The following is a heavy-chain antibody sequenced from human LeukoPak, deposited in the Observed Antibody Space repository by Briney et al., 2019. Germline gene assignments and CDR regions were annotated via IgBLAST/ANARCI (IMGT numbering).Heavy chain of an antibody. Sequence: GGSLRLSCAASGFSVSNNYLSWVRQAPGKGLDWVSVIYSGGSTYYADSVKGRFTISRDNAKNSLYLQMNSLRAEDTAVYYCARDFDPGYYYDSSGYNDYWGQGTLVTVSS. CDR2: IYSGGST. CDR3: ARDFDPGYYYDSSGYNDY. D-gene: IGHD3-22*01. V-gene: IGHV3-53*01. J-gene: IGHJ4*02. CDR1: GFSVSNNY.